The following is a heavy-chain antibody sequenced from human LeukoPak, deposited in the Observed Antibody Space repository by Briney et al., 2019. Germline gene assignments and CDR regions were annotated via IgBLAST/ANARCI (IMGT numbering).Heavy chain of an antibody. CDR3: ARTAQDFYDSGSPDY. CDR1: GYTFPSYW. V-gene: IGHV5-10-1*01. J-gene: IGHJ4*02. D-gene: IGHD3-10*01. Sequence: QSLKISCKGSGYTFPSYWISWVRQMPGKGLEWMGMIDPTDSYTNYSPSFQGHVTISADKSIRPAYLQWSSLNTSATAMYYCARTAQDFYDSGSPDYWGQGTLVTVSS. CDR2: IDPTDSYT.